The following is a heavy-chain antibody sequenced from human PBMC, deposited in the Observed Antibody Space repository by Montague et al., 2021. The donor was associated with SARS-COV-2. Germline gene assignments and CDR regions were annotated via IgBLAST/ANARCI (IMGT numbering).Heavy chain of an antibody. CDR2: IYNGGST. CDR3: ATRTRYPQNDFGF. V-gene: IGHV4-39*01. Sequence: SETLSLTCTVSGGSIMRSDYSWGWVRQPPGNGLEWIGNIYNGGSTFYSPSLKSRVTIFVDTSKNQFSLKLSFVTAADTAVYYCATRTRYPQNDFGFWGQGTLVTVSS. CDR1: GGSIMRSDYS. D-gene: IGHD1-14*01. J-gene: IGHJ4*02.